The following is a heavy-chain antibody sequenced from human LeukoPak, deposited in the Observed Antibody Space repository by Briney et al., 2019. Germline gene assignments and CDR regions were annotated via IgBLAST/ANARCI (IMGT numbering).Heavy chain of an antibody. J-gene: IGHJ4*02. CDR1: GFTFSSYS. CDR3: ASIERFIVGAQGGVDY. CDR2: ISSSSSYI. Sequence: GGSLRLSCAASGFTFSSYSMNWVRQAPGKGLEWVSSISSSSSYIYYADSVKGRFTISRDNAKNSLYLQINSLRAEDTAVYYSASIERFIVGAQGGVDYWGQGTLVTVSS. V-gene: IGHV3-21*01. D-gene: IGHD1-26*01.